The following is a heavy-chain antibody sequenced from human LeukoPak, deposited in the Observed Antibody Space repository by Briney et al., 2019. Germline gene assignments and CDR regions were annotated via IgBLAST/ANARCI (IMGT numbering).Heavy chain of an antibody. CDR1: GYTFTGYY. V-gene: IGHV1-2*02. Sequence: ASVKVSCKASGYTFTGYYIHWVRQAPGQGLEWMGWINPNSGGTNYAQKFQRRVTMTRDTSISTAYMDLSRLRSDDTAVYYCARGSIVGATFDYFDYWGQGTLVTVSS. CDR3: ARGSIVGATFDYFDY. D-gene: IGHD1-26*01. CDR2: INPNSGGT. J-gene: IGHJ4*02.